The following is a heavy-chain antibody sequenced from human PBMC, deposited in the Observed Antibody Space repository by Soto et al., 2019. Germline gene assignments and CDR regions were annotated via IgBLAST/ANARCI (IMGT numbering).Heavy chain of an antibody. CDR1: GFTFSSYG. Sequence: GGSLRPSCAASGFTFSSYGMHWVRQAPGKGLEWVAVISYDGSNKYYADSVKGRFTNSRDNSKNTLYLQMNSLRAEDTSVFYCAKLREGLHYYYYGMDVWGQGTTVTVSS. D-gene: IGHD2-21*02. CDR3: AKLREGLHYYYYGMDV. V-gene: IGHV3-30*18. J-gene: IGHJ6*02. CDR2: ISYDGSNK.